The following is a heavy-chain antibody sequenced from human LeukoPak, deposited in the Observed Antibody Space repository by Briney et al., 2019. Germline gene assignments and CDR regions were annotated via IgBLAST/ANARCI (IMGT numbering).Heavy chain of an antibody. D-gene: IGHD2-15*01. V-gene: IGHV3-11*01. Sequence: SGGSLRLSCAASGFTFSDYYMSWIRQAPGKGLEWVSYISGSGRTIFYADSVKGRISISRDNTKNSLYLQVNSLRAEDTAVYYCARVVYCSGGSCHIFAFDIWGQGTMVTVSS. CDR1: GFTFSDYY. CDR2: ISGSGRTI. CDR3: ARVVYCSGGSCHIFAFDI. J-gene: IGHJ3*02.